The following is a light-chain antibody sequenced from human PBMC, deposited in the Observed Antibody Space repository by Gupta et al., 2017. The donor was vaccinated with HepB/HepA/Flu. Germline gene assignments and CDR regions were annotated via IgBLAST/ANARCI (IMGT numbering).Light chain of an antibody. Sequence: DIVLTQSPATLSLSPGERATLPCRASQSVGSYLTWYQQKAGQAPRLLIYDASSRVTGVPARFSGSGSGTEFTLTISSLEPEDFAVYYCQQGNNWPFAFGHGTTVDIK. CDR2: DAS. CDR3: QQGNNWPFA. J-gene: IGKJ3*01. CDR1: QSVGSY. V-gene: IGKV3-11*01.